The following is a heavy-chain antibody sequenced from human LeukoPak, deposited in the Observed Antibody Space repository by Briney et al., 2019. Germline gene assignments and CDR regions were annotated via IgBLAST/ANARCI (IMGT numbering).Heavy chain of an antibody. CDR2: IYYSGST. CDR3: ARGMTQEYYYYYYYMDV. V-gene: IGHV4-59*01. CDR1: GGSISSYY. Sequence: SETLSLTCTVSGGSISSYYWSWIRQPPGKGLEWIGYIYYSGSTNYNPSLKSRVTILVDTSKNQFSLKLGSVTAADTAVYYCARGMTQEYYYYYYYMDVWGKGTTVTVSS. J-gene: IGHJ6*03.